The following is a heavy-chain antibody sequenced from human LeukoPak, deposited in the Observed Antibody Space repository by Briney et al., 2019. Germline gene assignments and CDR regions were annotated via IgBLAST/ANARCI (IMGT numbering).Heavy chain of an antibody. J-gene: IGHJ6*02. CDR1: GGTFSSYA. D-gene: IGHD3-9*01. Sequence: SSVKVSCKASGGTFSSYAISWGRQAPGQGLELMGGIMPIFGTANYAQKFQGRVTITADESTSPAYMELSSLRSEDTAVYYCASLRLSWPKLRYFDWPTPRYYYYGMDVWGQGTTVTVSS. CDR2: IMPIFGTA. V-gene: IGHV1-69*01. CDR3: ASLRLSWPKLRYFDWPTPRYYYYGMDV.